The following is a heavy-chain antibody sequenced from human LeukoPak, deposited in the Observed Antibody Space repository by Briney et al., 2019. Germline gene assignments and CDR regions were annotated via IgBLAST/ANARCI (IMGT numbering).Heavy chain of an antibody. V-gene: IGHV3-11*01. CDR1: GLTFSDYY. CDR2: ISSSGSTI. CDR3: ARESYGGNLYYFDY. J-gene: IGHJ4*02. Sequence: PGGSLRLSCAASGLTFSDYYMSWIRQAPGKGLEWVSYISSSGSTIYYAASVKGRFTISRDNAKNSLYLQMNSLRAEDTAVYYCARESYGGNLYYFDYWGQGTLVTVSS. D-gene: IGHD2-21*02.